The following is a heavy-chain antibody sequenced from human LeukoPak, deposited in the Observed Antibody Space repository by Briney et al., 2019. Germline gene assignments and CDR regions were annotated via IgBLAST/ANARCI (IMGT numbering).Heavy chain of an antibody. CDR2: ISGSGGST. CDR3: AKSVVVVAAHYPNWFDP. J-gene: IGHJ5*02. V-gene: IGHV3-23*01. D-gene: IGHD2-15*01. Sequence: GRSLRLSCAASGFTFSSYAMSWVRQAPGKGLEWVSAISGSGGSTYYADSVKGRFTISRDNSKNTLYLQMNSLRAEDTAVYYCAKSVVVVAAHYPNWFDPWGQGTLVTVSS. CDR1: GFTFSSYA.